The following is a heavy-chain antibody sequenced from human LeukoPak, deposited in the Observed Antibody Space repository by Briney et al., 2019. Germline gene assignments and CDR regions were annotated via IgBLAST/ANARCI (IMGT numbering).Heavy chain of an antibody. V-gene: IGHV2-5*02. CDR3: AKAGYGSGSYLRYYYYGMDV. D-gene: IGHD3-10*01. CDR1: GLSLNTAGVG. J-gene: IGHJ6*02. CDR2: IYWDDDK. Sequence: SGPTLVNPTQTLTLTCTLSGLSLNTAGVGVGWIRQPPGKALEWLALIYWDDDKRYNPSLKTRLTITKDTSKNQVALTVTNMDPVDTATYYCAKAGYGSGSYLRYYYYGMDVWGQGTTVTVSS.